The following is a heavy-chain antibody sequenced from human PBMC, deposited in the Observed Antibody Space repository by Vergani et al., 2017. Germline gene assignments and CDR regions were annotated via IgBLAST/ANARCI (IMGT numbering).Heavy chain of an antibody. D-gene: IGHD7-27*01. J-gene: IGHJ6*02. CDR2: IIPIFGTA. CDR1: GGTFSSYA. CDR3: ARDLGMEDYYGMDV. Sequence: QVQLVQSGAEVKKPGSSVKVSCKASGGTFSSYAISWVRQAPGQGLGWMGGIIPIFGTANYAQKFQGRVTITADESTSTAYMELSSLRSEDTAVYYCARDLGMEDYYGMDVWGQGTTVTVSS. V-gene: IGHV1-69*01.